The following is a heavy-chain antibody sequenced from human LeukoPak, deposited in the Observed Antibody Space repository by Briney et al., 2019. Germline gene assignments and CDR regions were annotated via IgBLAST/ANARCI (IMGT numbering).Heavy chain of an antibody. CDR1: GGSFSGYY. J-gene: IGHJ5*02. CDR2: IYYSGST. V-gene: IGHV4-30-4*01. CDR3: ARTYDFWSGALDP. D-gene: IGHD3-3*01. Sequence: SETLSLTCAVYGGSFSGYYWSWIRQPPGKGLEWIGYIYYSGSTYYNPSLKSRVTISVDTSKNQFSLKLSSVTAADTAVYYCARTYDFWSGALDPWGQGTLVTVSS.